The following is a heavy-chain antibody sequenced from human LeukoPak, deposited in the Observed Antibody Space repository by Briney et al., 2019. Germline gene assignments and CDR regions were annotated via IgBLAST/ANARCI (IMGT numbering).Heavy chain of an antibody. CDR3: ARDITAVTTFRSAFDI. CDR2: IYTSGST. CDR1: GGSISSYY. D-gene: IGHD4-17*01. J-gene: IGHJ3*02. Sequence: PSETLSLTCTVSGGSISSYYWSWIRQPAGKGLEWIGRIYTSGSTNYNPPLKSRVTMSVDTSKNQVSLKLSSVTAADTAVYYCARDITAVTTFRSAFDIWGQGTMVTVSS. V-gene: IGHV4-4*07.